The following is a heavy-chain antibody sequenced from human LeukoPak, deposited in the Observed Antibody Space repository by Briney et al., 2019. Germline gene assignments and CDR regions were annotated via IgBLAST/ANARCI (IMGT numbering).Heavy chain of an antibody. CDR2: ITNSGNSK. J-gene: IGHJ6*02. D-gene: IGHD5-12*01. CDR3: AKRLVATIHGYYYYGMDV. V-gene: IGHV3-48*01. CDR1: EFTFSSYS. Sequence: GGSLRLSCAASEFTFSSYSMNWVRQAPGKGLEWVSYITNSGNSKSYADSVKGRFTISRDNSKNTLYLQMNSLRAEDTAVYYCAKRLVATIHGYYYYGMDVWGQGTTVTVSS.